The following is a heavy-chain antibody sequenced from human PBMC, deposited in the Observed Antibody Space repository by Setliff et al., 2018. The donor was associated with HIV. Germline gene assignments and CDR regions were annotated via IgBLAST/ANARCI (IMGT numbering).Heavy chain of an antibody. CDR1: GYTFNNYG. V-gene: IGHV1-18*01. J-gene: IGHJ6*02. CDR3: AREIGDYYDSSGYYPPTDYYYGMDV. D-gene: IGHD3-22*01. CDR2: INTHSGYT. Sequence: ASVKVSCKASGYTFNNYGISWVRQAPGQGLEWMRWINTHSGYTNYAQNVQGRVTVTMDTSTSTAYMELRSLKSDDTAVYYCAREIGDYYDSSGYYPPTDYYYGMDVWGQGTTVTVSS.